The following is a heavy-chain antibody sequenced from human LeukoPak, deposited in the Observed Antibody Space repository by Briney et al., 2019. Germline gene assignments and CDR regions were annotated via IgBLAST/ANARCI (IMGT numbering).Heavy chain of an antibody. J-gene: IGHJ3*02. CDR3: ARDRLWFGELLGGATDAFDI. D-gene: IGHD3-10*01. Sequence: GASVKVSCKASGYTFTSYAMNWVRQAPGQGLEWMGWINTNTGNPTYAQGFTGRFVFSLDTSVSTAYLQISSLKAEDTAVYYCARDRLWFGELLGGATDAFDIWGQGTMVTVSS. V-gene: IGHV7-4-1*02. CDR2: INTNTGNP. CDR1: GYTFTSYA.